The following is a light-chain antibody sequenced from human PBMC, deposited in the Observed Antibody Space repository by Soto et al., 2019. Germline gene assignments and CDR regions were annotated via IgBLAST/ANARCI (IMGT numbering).Light chain of an antibody. CDR3: SSYTSSSTYV. CDR1: SSDIGRYNY. Sequence: QSALTQPASVSGSPGQSITISCTGTSSDIGRYNYVSWYQQHPGKAPKLMIYGVSYRPSGISNRFSGSKSDNTASLTISGLQAEDEADYYCSSYTSSSTYVFGTGTKLTVL. CDR2: GVS. J-gene: IGLJ1*01. V-gene: IGLV2-14*01.